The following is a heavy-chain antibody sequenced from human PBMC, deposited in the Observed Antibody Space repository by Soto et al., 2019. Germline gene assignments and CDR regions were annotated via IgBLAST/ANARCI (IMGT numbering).Heavy chain of an antibody. J-gene: IGHJ6*02. CDR2: IYYSGST. CDR3: ARDRQLVRVAQFDYYYGMDV. CDR1: GGSISSYY. V-gene: IGHV4-59*12. Sequence: SETLSLTCTVSGGSISSYYWSWIRQPPGKGLEWIGYIYYSGSTNYNPSLKSRVTISVDTSKNQFSLKLSSVTAADTAVYYCARDRQLVRVAQFDYYYGMDVWGQGTTVTVSS. D-gene: IGHD6-13*01.